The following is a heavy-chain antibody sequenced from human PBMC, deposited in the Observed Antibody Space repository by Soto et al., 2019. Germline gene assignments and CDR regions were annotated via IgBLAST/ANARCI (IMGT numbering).Heavy chain of an antibody. V-gene: IGHV3-33*01. Sequence: PGGSLRLSCAASGFTFSSYGMHWVRQAPGKGLEWVAVIWYDGSNKYYSDSVKSRVTISVDTSKNQFSLKLSSVTAADTAVYYCARVFTYYDILTGYSYYFDYWGQGTLVTVSS. CDR3: ARVFTYYDILTGYSYYFDY. CDR1: GFTFSSYG. D-gene: IGHD3-9*01. J-gene: IGHJ4*02. CDR2: IWYDGSNK.